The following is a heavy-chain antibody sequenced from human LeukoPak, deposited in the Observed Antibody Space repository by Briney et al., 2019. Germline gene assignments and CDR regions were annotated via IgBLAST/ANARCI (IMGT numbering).Heavy chain of an antibody. CDR1: GFSLSNYG. J-gene: IGHJ6*03. Sequence: GGSLRLSCAASGFSLSNYGMHWVRQAPGKGLEWVAALLYDGNTKHYADSVEGRFTISRDISKNTFYLQMNSLTAEDTAVYYCARDHRPEIQYYYMDVWGKGTTVAVSS. V-gene: IGHV3-33*01. CDR3: ARDHRPEIQYYYMDV. D-gene: IGHD1-14*01. CDR2: LLYDGNTK.